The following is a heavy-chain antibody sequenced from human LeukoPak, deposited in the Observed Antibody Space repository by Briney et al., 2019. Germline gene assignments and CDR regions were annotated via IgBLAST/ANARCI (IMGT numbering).Heavy chain of an antibody. D-gene: IGHD6-19*01. J-gene: IGHJ2*01. CDR2: ISWDGGST. CDR1: GFTFDDYA. V-gene: IGHV3-43D*03. Sequence: PGGSLRLSCAASGFTFDDYAMHWVRQAPGKGLEWVSLISWDGGSTYYADSVKGRFTISRDNSKNSLYLQMNSLRAEDTALYYCAKDHSGWSINWYFDLWGRGTLVTVSS. CDR3: AKDHSGWSINWYFDL.